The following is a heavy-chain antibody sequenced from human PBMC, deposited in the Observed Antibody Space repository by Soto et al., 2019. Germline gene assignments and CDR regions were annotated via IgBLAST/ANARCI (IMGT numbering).Heavy chain of an antibody. Sequence: SETLSLTCTVSGGSISSSSYYWGWIRQPPGKGLDWIGSIYYSGSTYYNPSLKSRVTISVDTSKNQFSLKLSSVTAADTAVYYCARPALSGSYYKSYYYYYMDVWGKGTTVTVSS. CDR3: ARPALSGSYYKSYYYYYMDV. CDR2: IYYSGST. D-gene: IGHD3-10*01. J-gene: IGHJ6*03. CDR1: GGSISSSSYY. V-gene: IGHV4-39*01.